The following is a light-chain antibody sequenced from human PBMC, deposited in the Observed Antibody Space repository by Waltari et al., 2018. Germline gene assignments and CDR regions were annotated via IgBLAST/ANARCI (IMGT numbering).Light chain of an antibody. CDR1: QSVSSSS. V-gene: IGKV3-20*01. CDR2: GVS. Sequence: EIVLTQSPGTLSLSPGERATLSCRASQSVSSSSLAWYQQKRGQAPRLLSCGVSSRATGIPDRFSGSGSGPDFTLTVSILEPEDFAVYYCQQYGSSPVTFGGGTKVEIK. J-gene: IGKJ4*01. CDR3: QQYGSSPVT.